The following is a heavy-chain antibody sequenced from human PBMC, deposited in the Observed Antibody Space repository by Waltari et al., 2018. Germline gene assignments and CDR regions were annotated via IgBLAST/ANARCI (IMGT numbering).Heavy chain of an antibody. Sequence: QVQLQESGPGLVRPSQTLSLTCTVSGGSISSGSVYWTWIRQPAGNGLEWVGHIFTSGSTNYNPFLKSRVSVPLDTSENQCSLRLSSVTAADTAVYYCARDEARYYDIMTGGGYYGLDVWGQGTTVTVSS. CDR2: IFTSGST. V-gene: IGHV4-61*02. D-gene: IGHD3-9*01. CDR1: GGSISSGSVY. CDR3: ARDEARYYDIMTGGGYYGLDV. J-gene: IGHJ6*02.